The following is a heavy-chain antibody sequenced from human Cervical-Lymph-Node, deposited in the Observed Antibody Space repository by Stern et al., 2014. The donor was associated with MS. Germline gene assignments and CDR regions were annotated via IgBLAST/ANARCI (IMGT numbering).Heavy chain of an antibody. CDR1: GGSMTSYE. D-gene: IGHD3-3*01. CDR3: ARVEEGLLRGMDV. Sequence: QVQLVQSGPGLVKPSETLSLSCRVSGGSMTSYEWSWIRQPPGKGLEWIGHIYHSGSPNYNPSLKSRVTISVDTSKNQFYLRLGFVTAADTAVYYCARVEEGLLRGMDVWGQGTTVTVSS. V-gene: IGHV4-59*01. J-gene: IGHJ6*02. CDR2: IYHSGSP.